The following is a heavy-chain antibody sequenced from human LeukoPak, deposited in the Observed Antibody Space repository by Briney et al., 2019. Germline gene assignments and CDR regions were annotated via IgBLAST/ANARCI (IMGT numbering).Heavy chain of an antibody. V-gene: IGHV1-46*01. J-gene: IGHJ5*02. CDR2: INPSGDST. CDR1: GYTFTSNH. CDR3: AKLAASETGEGS. D-gene: IGHD6-13*01. Sequence: ASVKISCKASGYTFTSNHIHCVRQAPGQGLEWMGVINPSGDSTSYAQKFQGRVTMTRDTSTSTVYMELSSLRSEDTAIYYCAKLAASETGEGSWGQGTLVTVSS.